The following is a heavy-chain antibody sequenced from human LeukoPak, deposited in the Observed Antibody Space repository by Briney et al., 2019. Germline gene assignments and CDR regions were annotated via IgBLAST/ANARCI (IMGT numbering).Heavy chain of an antibody. V-gene: IGHV3-33*01. D-gene: IGHD2-21*01. Sequence: GRSLRLSCAASGFTFSSYGMHWVRQAPGKGLEWVAFIWYDGSNEYYADSVRGRFTIYRDNSRDALFLQMNSLRAEDTAAYYCARAIDKSVGIDYWGQGTLVTVSS. CDR3: ARAIDKSVGIDY. CDR1: GFTFSSYG. J-gene: IGHJ4*02. CDR2: IWYDGSNE.